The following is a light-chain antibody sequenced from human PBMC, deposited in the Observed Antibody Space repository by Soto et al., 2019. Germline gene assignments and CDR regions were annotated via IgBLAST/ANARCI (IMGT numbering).Light chain of an antibody. CDR1: QNIGTS. Sequence: EIVLTQSPATLSLSPGERATLSCRAGQNIGTSLVWSQQKPGQSPRLLISDASNRATGIPARFSGSGSGTDFTLTISSLEPEDFAVYYCQQRSNWPLITFGQGTRLEIK. J-gene: IGKJ5*01. V-gene: IGKV3-11*01. CDR3: QQRSNWPLIT. CDR2: DAS.